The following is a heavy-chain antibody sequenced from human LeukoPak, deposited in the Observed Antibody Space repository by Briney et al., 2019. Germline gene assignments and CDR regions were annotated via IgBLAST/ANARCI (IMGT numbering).Heavy chain of an antibody. D-gene: IGHD4-17*01. CDR1: GYTFTGYY. V-gene: IGHV1-2*02. CDR3: ARGEVRFGGDYVPSDYFDY. CDR2: INPNSGGT. Sequence: GASVKVSCKASGYTFTGYYMHWVRQAPGQGLEWMGWINPNSGGTNYAQKFQGRVTMTRDTSISTAYMELSRLRSDDTAVYYCARGEVRFGGDYVPSDYFDYWGQGTLVTVSS. J-gene: IGHJ4*02.